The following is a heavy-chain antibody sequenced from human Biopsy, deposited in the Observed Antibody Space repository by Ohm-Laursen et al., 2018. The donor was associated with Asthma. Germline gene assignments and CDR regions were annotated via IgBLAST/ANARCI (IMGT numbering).Heavy chain of an antibody. D-gene: IGHD3-3*01. CDR1: GFTFSSYW. Sequence: LSLTCAASGFTFSSYWMHWVRQAPGKGLMWVSRINSDGSSTTYADSVKGRFTISRDNAENTLYLRTNSLRAEDTAVYYCARVSALYDFWSGYSLYDYWGQGTLVTVSS. V-gene: IGHV3-74*01. CDR3: ARVSALYDFWSGYSLYDY. CDR2: INSDGSST. J-gene: IGHJ4*02.